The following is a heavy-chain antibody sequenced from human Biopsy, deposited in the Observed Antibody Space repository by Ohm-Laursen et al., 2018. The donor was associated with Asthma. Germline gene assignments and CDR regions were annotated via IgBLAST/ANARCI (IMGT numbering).Heavy chain of an antibody. V-gene: IGHV3-30*18. J-gene: IGHJ4*02. Sequence: SLRLSCTASGFTFSNYGMHWVRQAPGKGLDWVAVISFDGSNKNYTDSVKGRFTISRDNSRNTLHLQMNSLRAEDTAVYYCAKDVFPGWELRRGPDYWGQGALVTVSS. CDR3: AKDVFPGWELRRGPDY. CDR2: ISFDGSNK. D-gene: IGHD1-26*01. CDR1: GFTFSNYG.